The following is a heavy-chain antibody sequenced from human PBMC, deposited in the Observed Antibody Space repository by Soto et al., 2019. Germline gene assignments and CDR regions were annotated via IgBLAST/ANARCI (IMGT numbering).Heavy chain of an antibody. V-gene: IGHV4-34*01. J-gene: IGHJ4*02. Sequence: QAQLQQWGAGLLKPSETLSLTCAVYGGSFSGYYWTWIRQPPGKGLEWLGEINHSGRTNYNPSLTSRVTISVDTSKDQFSLELTSVTAADTAVYYCARVPSGDYDFWSGYYSPGHFDSWGQGTLVTVSS. CDR2: INHSGRT. D-gene: IGHD3-3*01. CDR3: ARVPSGDYDFWSGYYSPGHFDS. CDR1: GGSFSGYY.